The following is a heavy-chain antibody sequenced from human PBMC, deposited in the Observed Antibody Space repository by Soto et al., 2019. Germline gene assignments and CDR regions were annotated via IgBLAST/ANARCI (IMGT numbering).Heavy chain of an antibody. CDR3: AREVSSYGSTYFDS. Sequence: QVQLQESGPGLVKPSETLSLTCTVSGGSVRGYYWTWIRQPPGKGLEWIGYIYYTGRTKYNPSLKSRVAISVDTSENQFSLKLSSVTAADTAVYYCAREVSSYGSTYFDSWGQVTLVTVSS. CDR2: IYYTGRT. J-gene: IGHJ4*02. V-gene: IGHV4-59*02. CDR1: GGSVRGYY. D-gene: IGHD3-16*01.